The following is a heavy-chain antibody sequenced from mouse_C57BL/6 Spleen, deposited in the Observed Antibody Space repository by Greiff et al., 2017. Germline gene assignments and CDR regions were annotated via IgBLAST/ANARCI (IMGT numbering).Heavy chain of an antibody. CDR3: ARRIYYDYDSWYFDV. J-gene: IGHJ1*03. D-gene: IGHD2-4*01. CDR2: INPSNGGT. V-gene: IGHV1-53*01. Sequence: QVQLQQPGTELVKPGASVKLSCKASGYTFTSYWMHWVKPRPGQGLEWIGNINPSNGGTNYNEKCKSKATLTVDKSSSTAYMQHSSLASEDSAIYYCARRIYYDYDSWYFDVWGTGTTVTVSS. CDR1: GYTFTSYW.